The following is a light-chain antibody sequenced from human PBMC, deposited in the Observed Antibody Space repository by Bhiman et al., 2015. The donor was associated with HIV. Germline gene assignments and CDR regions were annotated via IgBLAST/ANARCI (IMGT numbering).Light chain of an antibody. CDR1: SGSIASNY. J-gene: IGLJ3*02. V-gene: IGLV6-57*01. CDR2: EDY. CDR3: QSYDSTTSWV. Sequence: NFMLTQPHSVSESPGKTVTISCTRSSGSIASNYVQWYQQRPGSSPTTVIYEDYQRPSGVPDRFSGSIDSSSNSASLTISGLKTEDEADYYCQSYDSTTSWVFGRRDQADRP.